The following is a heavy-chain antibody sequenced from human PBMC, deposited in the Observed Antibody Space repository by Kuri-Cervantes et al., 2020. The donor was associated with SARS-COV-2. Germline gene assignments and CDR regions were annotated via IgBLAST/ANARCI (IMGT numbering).Heavy chain of an antibody. Sequence: ETLSLTCAASGFTFSSYWMHWVRQAPGKGLVWVSRINSDGSSTSYADSVKGRFTISRDNAKNTLYLQMNSLRAEDTAVYYCAREYYDFWSGYYYGMDVWGQGTTVTVSS. CDR1: GFTFSSYW. J-gene: IGHJ6*02. V-gene: IGHV3-74*01. CDR3: AREYYDFWSGYYYGMDV. CDR2: INSDGSST. D-gene: IGHD3-3*01.